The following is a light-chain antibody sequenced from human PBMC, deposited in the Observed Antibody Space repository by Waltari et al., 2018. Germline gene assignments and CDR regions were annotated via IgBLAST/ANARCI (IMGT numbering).Light chain of an antibody. J-gene: IGLJ1*01. CDR1: SNDVGSYNL. V-gene: IGLV2-23*02. Sequence: QSALTRPASGSGSPGQSSHISCTGTSNDVGSYNLVSRYRQHPGKAPNLLIYEVSKRPSGVSNRFSGSKSGNAASLTISGLQAEDEADYYCCSYAGSSTPYVFGTGTKVTVL. CDR2: EVS. CDR3: CSYAGSSTPYV.